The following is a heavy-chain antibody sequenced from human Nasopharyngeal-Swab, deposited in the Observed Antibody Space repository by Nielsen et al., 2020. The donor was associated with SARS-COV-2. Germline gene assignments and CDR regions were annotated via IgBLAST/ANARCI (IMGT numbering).Heavy chain of an antibody. CDR3: ARGRWKMATIDY. D-gene: IGHD5-24*01. CDR1: GGSISSTF. J-gene: IGHJ4*02. Sequence: SETLSLTCTVSGGSISSTFWSWIRQPPGKGLEWIGYIYDTGSTNYNSSLTSRVTISVDTSKNQISLKLSSVTAADTAVYYCARGRWKMATIDYWGQGTLVTVSS. V-gene: IGHV4-59*08. CDR2: IYDTGST.